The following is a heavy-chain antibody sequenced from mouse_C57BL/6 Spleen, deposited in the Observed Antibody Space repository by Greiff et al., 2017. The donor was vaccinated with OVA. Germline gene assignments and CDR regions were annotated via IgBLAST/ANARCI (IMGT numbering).Heavy chain of an antibody. D-gene: IGHD2-5*01. CDR3: ARGSNYPFAY. J-gene: IGHJ3*01. Sequence: QVQLQQPGAELVRPGSSVKLSCKASGYTFTSYWMDWVKQRPGQGLEWIGNIYPSDSETHYNQKFKDKATLTVDKSSSTAYMQLSSLTSEDSAVYYCARGSNYPFAYWGQGTLDTVSA. CDR2: IYPSDSET. V-gene: IGHV1-61*01. CDR1: GYTFTSYW.